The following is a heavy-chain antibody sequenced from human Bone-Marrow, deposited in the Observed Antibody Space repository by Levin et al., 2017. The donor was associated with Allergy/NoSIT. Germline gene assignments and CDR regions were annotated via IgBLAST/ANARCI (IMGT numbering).Heavy chain of an antibody. J-gene: IGHJ6*02. Sequence: PGGSLRLSCAASGFTFSHAWMSWVRQAPGKGLEWVGRIKSKTDGGTTDYAAPVTGRFTISRDDSKKTLYLQMNSLKIEDIAVYYCTTVREGLGDYGMDVWGQGTTVTVSS. CDR1: GFTFSHAW. D-gene: IGHD3-16*01. CDR3: TTVREGLGDYGMDV. V-gene: IGHV3-15*01. CDR2: IKSKTDGGTT.